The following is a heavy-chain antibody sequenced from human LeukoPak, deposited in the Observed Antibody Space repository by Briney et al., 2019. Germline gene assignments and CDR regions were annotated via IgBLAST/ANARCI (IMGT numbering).Heavy chain of an antibody. V-gene: IGHV6-1*01. CDR2: TYYRSKWYN. CDR3: ARAEYSSSSTSFGV. J-gene: IGHJ4*02. Sequence: SQTLSLTCAISGDSVSSNSAAWNWIRQSPSRGLEWLGRTYYRSKWYNDYAVSVKSRMTIHPDTSKNQFSLQLNSVTPEDTAVYYCARAEYSSSSTSFGVWGQGTLVTVSS. CDR1: GDSVSSNSAA. D-gene: IGHD6-6*01.